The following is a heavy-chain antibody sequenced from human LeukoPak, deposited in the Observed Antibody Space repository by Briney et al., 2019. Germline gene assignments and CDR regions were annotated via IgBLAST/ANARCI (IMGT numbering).Heavy chain of an antibody. D-gene: IGHD5-18*01. CDR2: INSDGSST. CDR3: ARGVKSGYTAMVY. CDR1: GFTFSSNW. V-gene: IGHV3-74*01. J-gene: IGHJ4*02. Sequence: GGSLRLSCAASGFTFSSNWMHWVRQPPGKGPVWFSHINSDGSSTSYADSVKGRFTIFRDNAKNTLYLQMNSLRAEDTAVYYCARGVKSGYTAMVYWGQGTLVTVSS.